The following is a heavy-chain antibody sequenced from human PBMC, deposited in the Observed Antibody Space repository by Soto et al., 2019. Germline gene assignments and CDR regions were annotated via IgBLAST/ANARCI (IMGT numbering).Heavy chain of an antibody. CDR2: ISGSGSTI. J-gene: IGHJ6*03. CDR1: GFTFSDYY. Sequence: QVQLVESGGGLVKPGGSLRLSCAASGFTFSDYYMSWIRQAPGKGLEWVSYISGSGSTIYYADSVKGRCTISRDNAKNSLHLQMNSLRAEDTAVYYCASGVAASQFSYFYMDVWGKGTTVTVSS. D-gene: IGHD2-15*01. V-gene: IGHV3-11*01. CDR3: ASGVAASQFSYFYMDV.